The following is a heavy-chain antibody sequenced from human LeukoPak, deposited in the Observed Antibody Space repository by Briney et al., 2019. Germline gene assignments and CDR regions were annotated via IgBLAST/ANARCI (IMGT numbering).Heavy chain of an antibody. V-gene: IGHV3-11*01. CDR1: EFMLSDYY. CDR3: ARVQPHSGWSLWAFDY. CDR2: VSSSGSYI. D-gene: IGHD6-19*01. Sequence: GGSLRLSYAASEFMLSDYYLTWIRQAPGKGLEWVSYVSSSGSYISYADSVKGRFTMSRDNAKNSLYLQMNSLRAEDTAVYYCARVQPHSGWSLWAFDYWGQGTLVTVSS. J-gene: IGHJ4*02.